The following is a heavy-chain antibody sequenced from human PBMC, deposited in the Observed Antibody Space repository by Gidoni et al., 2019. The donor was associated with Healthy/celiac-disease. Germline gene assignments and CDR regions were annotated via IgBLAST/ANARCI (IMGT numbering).Heavy chain of an antibody. CDR1: GFTFSSDS. J-gene: IGHJ5*02. CDR2: IISSSSYI. D-gene: IGHD2-2*01. Sequence: EVQLVESGGGLVKPGGSLRLSCAASGFTFSSDSMNWVRQAPGKGLEWVSSIISSSSYIYYADSVKVRFTISRDNAKNSLYPQMNSLRAEDTAVYYCARSRPGYCSSTSCRNWFDPWGQGTLVTVSS. V-gene: IGHV3-21*01. CDR3: ARSRPGYCSSTSCRNWFDP.